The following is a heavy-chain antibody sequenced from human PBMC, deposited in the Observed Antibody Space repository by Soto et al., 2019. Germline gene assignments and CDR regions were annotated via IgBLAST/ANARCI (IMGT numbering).Heavy chain of an antibody. CDR2: INAGNGNT. CDR3: ARAAAGYYGMDV. V-gene: IGHV1-3*01. Sequence: ASVKVSCKASGYTFTSYAMHWVRQAPGQRLEWMGWINAGNGNTKYSQKFQGRVTITRDTSASTAYMELSSLRSEDTAVYYCARAAAGYYGMDVWGQGTTVTVSS. D-gene: IGHD6-13*01. J-gene: IGHJ6*02. CDR1: GYTFTSYA.